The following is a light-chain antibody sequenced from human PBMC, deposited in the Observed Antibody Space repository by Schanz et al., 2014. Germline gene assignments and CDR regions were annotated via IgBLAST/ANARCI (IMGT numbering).Light chain of an antibody. V-gene: IGKV1-5*01. CDR1: QSIGNW. CDR3: QQYFDTVWT. CDR2: DVS. J-gene: IGKJ1*01. Sequence: DIQMTQSPYTLSASVGDRVTITCRASQSIGNWLAWYQQKPGKAPQVLIYDVSSLESGVPSRFGGSGSGTEFTLTISSLQSEDVAVYYCQQYFDTVWTFGQGTKVEVK.